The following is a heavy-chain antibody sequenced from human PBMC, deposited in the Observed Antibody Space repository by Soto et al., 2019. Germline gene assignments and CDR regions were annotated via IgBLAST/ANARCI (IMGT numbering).Heavy chain of an antibody. CDR1: GFTFSNYA. CDR3: AISRGSGSYTNWNFDV. J-gene: IGHJ2*01. Sequence: EVQVLESGGGLVQPGVSLRLSCAASGFTFSNYAMSWVRQAQGKGREWVSTIHGGGDYTHYTDSVKGRFNISRDNSRNTLFVQMNSLRGEDTAGYYCAISRGSGSYTNWNFDVGVRGTLVTVSS. V-gene: IGHV3-23*01. D-gene: IGHD1-26*01. CDR2: IHGGGDYT.